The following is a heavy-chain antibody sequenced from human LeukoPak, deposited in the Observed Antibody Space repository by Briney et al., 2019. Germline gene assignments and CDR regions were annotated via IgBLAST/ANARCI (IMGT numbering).Heavy chain of an antibody. CDR2: IIPMLDIQ. CDR1: GGTFSSYV. D-gene: IGHD3-10*01. CDR3: ASERGATQYFDY. Sequence: SVKVSCKASGGTFSSYVITWVRQAPGQGLEWMGRIIPMLDIQNYTQKFQGRVTITADKSTSTAYMELSSLRSEDTAVYYCASERGATQYFDYWGQGTLVTVSS. V-gene: IGHV1-69*04. J-gene: IGHJ4*02.